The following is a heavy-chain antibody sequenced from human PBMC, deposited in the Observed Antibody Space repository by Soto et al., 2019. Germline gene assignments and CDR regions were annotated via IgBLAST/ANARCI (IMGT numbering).Heavy chain of an antibody. Sequence: EVQLAESGGGLVQPGGSLRLSCAASGVTFSSHWMHWVRQAPGKGLVWVSRIIGDGNEITYADSVKGRFTISRDNAKNKVILQMNSLRAADTAVYYCVRGHVRGNDRHFDYWGQGTLVTVSS. V-gene: IGHV3-74*01. CDR2: IIGDGNEI. CDR1: GVTFSSHW. D-gene: IGHD3-16*02. J-gene: IGHJ4*02. CDR3: VRGHVRGNDRHFDY.